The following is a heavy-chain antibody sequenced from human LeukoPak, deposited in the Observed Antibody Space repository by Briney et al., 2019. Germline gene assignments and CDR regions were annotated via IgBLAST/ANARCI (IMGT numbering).Heavy chain of an antibody. D-gene: IGHD6-19*01. J-gene: IGHJ4*02. Sequence: GGSLRLSCAASGFTFSTYWMNWVRQAPGKGLVWVSRINFDGSSLGYADSVKGRFTISRDNAKNTLYLQMNSLRAEDTAVYYCAKAGYSSGWRNFDYWGQGTLVTVSS. V-gene: IGHV3-74*01. CDR2: INFDGSSL. CDR1: GFTFSTYW. CDR3: AKAGYSSGWRNFDY.